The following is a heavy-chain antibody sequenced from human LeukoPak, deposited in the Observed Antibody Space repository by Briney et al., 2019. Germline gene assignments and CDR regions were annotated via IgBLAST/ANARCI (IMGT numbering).Heavy chain of an antibody. V-gene: IGHV3-53*01. D-gene: IGHD2-21*02. CDR3: ARDSMVVTGGAFDI. J-gene: IGHJ3*02. CDR2: IYSGGST. Sequence: GGSLRLSCAASGFTVSSNYMSWVRQAPGKGLEWVSVIYSGGSTYYADSVKGRFTISRDNSKNTLYLQMNSQRAEDTAVYYCARDSMVVTGGAFDIWGQGTMVTVSS. CDR1: GFTVSSNY.